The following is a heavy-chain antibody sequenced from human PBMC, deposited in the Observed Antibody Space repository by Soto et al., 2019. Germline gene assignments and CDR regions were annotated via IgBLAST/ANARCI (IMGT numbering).Heavy chain of an antibody. CDR3: AREYDYGDYDRYYYGMDV. Sequence: QVQLVQSGAEVKKPGASVKVSCKASGYTFTSYYMHWVRQAPGQGLEWMGIINPSGGSTSYAQKFQGRVTMTRDTSTSTVYMELSSLRSEDTAVYYCAREYDYGDYDRYYYGMDVWAKGPRSPSP. CDR1: GYTFTSYY. V-gene: IGHV1-46*03. J-gene: IGHJ6*02. D-gene: IGHD4-17*01. CDR2: INPSGGST.